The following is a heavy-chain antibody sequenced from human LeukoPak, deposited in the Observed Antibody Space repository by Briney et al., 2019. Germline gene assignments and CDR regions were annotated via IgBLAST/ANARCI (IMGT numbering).Heavy chain of an antibody. CDR2: INHRGST. Sequence: SETLSLTCAVYGGSFSGYYWSWIRQPPGKGLEWIGEINHRGSTNYNPSLKSRLTISVDTSMNHFSLKLSSVTAADTAIYYCARLYNSGWRFDHWGQGALVTVSS. CDR1: GGSFSGYY. D-gene: IGHD6-19*01. V-gene: IGHV4-34*01. CDR3: ARLYNSGWRFDH. J-gene: IGHJ4*02.